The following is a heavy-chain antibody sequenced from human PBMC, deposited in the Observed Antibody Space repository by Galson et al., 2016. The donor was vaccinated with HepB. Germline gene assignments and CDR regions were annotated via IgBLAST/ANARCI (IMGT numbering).Heavy chain of an antibody. CDR2: IDVTGSKT. CDR1: GFTFNNFA. D-gene: IGHD6-6*01. CDR3: AKVVPTGGHFFDS. J-gene: IGHJ4*02. Sequence: SLRLSCAASGFTFNNFAMSWVRQAPGKGLEWVSAIDVTGSKTYYADSVKGRFTISRDNSRDTLYLQMTSLRAEDTAIYYCAKVVPTGGHFFDSWGQGSLVTVSA. V-gene: IGHV3-23*05.